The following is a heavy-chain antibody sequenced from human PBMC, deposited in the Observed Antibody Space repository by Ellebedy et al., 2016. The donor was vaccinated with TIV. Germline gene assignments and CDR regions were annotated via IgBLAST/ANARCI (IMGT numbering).Heavy chain of an antibody. D-gene: IGHD3-16*01. CDR3: ARRGSYGDYAVQINNWFDR. CDR2: VSYGGNDE. CDR1: GFTFSTYA. Sequence: GESLKISCAASGFTFSTYAMHWVRQAPGKGLEWVALVSYGGNDEYYADSVKGRFTISRDNSKSTLYLQMNSLRVEDTAVYYCARRGSYGDYAVQINNWFDRWGQGTLVTVYS. J-gene: IGHJ5*02. V-gene: IGHV3-30*07.